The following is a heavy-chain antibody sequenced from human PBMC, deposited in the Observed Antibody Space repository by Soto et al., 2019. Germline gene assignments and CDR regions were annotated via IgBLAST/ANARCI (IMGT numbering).Heavy chain of an antibody. V-gene: IGHV3-30-3*01. Sequence: QVQLVESGGGVVQPGRSLRLSCAASGFTFSSYAMHWVRQAPGKGLEWVAVISYDGSNKYYADSVKGRFTISRDNSKNTLYLQMNSLRAEDTAVYYCARDGDIVLVPAAIGELELGHMEFDYWGQGTLVTVSS. CDR2: ISYDGSNK. J-gene: IGHJ4*02. CDR3: ARDGDIVLVPAAIGELELGHMEFDY. D-gene: IGHD2-2*02. CDR1: GFTFSSYA.